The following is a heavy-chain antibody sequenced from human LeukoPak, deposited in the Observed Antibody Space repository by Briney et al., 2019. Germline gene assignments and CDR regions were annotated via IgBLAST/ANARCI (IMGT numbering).Heavy chain of an antibody. J-gene: IGHJ4*02. CDR2: INSDGSST. CDR1: GFTFSDYA. V-gene: IGHV3-74*01. D-gene: IGHD2-2*03. CDR3: ASPNLGYCSSTSCYLNY. Sequence: GGSLRLSCAASGFTFSDYAMHWVRQAPGKGLVWVSRINSDGSSTSYADSVKGRFTISRDNAKNTLYLQMNSLRAEDTAVYYCASPNLGYCSSTSCYLNYWGQGTLVTVSS.